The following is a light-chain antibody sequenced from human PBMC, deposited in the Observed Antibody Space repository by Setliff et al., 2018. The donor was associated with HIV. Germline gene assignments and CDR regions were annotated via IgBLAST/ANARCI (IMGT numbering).Light chain of an antibody. V-gene: IGLV1-44*01. CDR3: AAWDDRLNGYV. CDR1: SSNIGSNT. Sequence: QSVLTQPPLASGTPGQRVTISCSGSSSNIGSNTVNWYQHLPGLAPKLLIYSDNRRPSVVPDRFSGSKSGTSASLAISGLQSEYEADYYCAAWDDRLNGYVFGTGTKVTVL. CDR2: SDN. J-gene: IGLJ1*01.